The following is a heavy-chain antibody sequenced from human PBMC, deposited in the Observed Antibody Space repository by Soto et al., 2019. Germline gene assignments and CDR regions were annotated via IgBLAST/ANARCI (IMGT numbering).Heavy chain of an antibody. CDR3: GRGDDGYSGYDYAFDI. CDR2: ISSSSSYI. Sequence: GGSLRLSCAASGFTFSSYSMNWVRQAPGKGLEWVSSISSSSSYIYYADSVKGRFTISRDNAKNSLYLQMNSLRADDTAVDYCGRGDDGYSGYDYAFDIWGQGTMVTVSS. V-gene: IGHV3-21*01. J-gene: IGHJ3*02. D-gene: IGHD5-12*01. CDR1: GFTFSSYS.